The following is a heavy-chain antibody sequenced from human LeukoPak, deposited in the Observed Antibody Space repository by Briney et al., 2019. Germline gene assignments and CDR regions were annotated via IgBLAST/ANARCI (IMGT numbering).Heavy chain of an antibody. V-gene: IGHV4-59*01. J-gene: IGHJ4*02. CDR3: ARVSARYSSGWGFDY. CDR2: IYYSGST. D-gene: IGHD6-19*01. Sequence: ASETLSLTCTVSGDSISSYYWSWIRQPPGKGLEWIGYIYYSGSTNYNPSLKSRVTISVDTPKNQFSLKLSSVTAADTAVYYCARVSARYSSGWGFDYWGQGTLVTVSS. CDR1: GDSISSYY.